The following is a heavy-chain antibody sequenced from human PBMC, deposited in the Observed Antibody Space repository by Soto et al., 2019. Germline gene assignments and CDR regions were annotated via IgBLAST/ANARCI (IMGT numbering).Heavy chain of an antibody. D-gene: IGHD1-26*01. CDR3: VRASGNYFFEY. Sequence: EVQLVESGGGLVQPGGSLRLSCAVSGFTFSNYWMHWVRQAPGKGLVWVSRIKSDGSITTYADSVKGRFTISRDNAKNTLYLQMNNVRAEDTAVYYCVRASGNYFFEYLGQGTLVTVSS. J-gene: IGHJ4*02. CDR1: GFTFSNYW. CDR2: IKSDGSIT. V-gene: IGHV3-74*01.